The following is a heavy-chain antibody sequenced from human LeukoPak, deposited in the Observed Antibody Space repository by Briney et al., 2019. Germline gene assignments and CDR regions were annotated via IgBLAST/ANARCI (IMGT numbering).Heavy chain of an antibody. CDR3: ARNIEGPWTLDAVDI. J-gene: IGHJ3*02. D-gene: IGHD1-1*01. CDR2: IYYSGST. V-gene: IGHV4-59*08. CDR1: GGSISSYY. Sequence: SETLSLTCTVSGGSISSYYWSWIRQPPGKGLEWIGYIYYSGSTNYNPSLKSRVTISVDTSKNQFSLKLSSVTAADTAVYYCARNIEGPWTLDAVDIWGQGTMVTVSS.